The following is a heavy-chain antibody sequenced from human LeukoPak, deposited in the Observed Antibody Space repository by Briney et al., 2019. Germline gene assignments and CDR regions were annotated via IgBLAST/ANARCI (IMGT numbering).Heavy chain of an antibody. CDR2: ISDSGDDT. V-gene: IGHV3-23*01. D-gene: IGHD6-19*01. J-gene: IGHJ5*02. CDR3: VKVGGGGGWYWSP. Sequence: PSETLSLTCAVYGGSFSGYYWSWIRQPPGKRLEWVSGISDSGDDTDYADSVKGRFTISRDNSKNTLFLQMNILRVEDTAVYYCVKVGGGGGWYWSPWGQGTLVTVSS. CDR1: GGSFSGYY.